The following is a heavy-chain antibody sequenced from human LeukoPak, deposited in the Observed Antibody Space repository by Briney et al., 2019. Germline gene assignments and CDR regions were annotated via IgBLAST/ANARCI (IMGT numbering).Heavy chain of an antibody. CDR2: INPSGGST. D-gene: IGHD4-17*01. CDR3: ARESIRDSIYGDYVGIDY. Sequence: ASVKVSCKASGYTFTSYYVHWVRQAPGQGLEWMGIINPSGGSTSYAQKFQGRVTMTRDTSTSTVYMELSSLRPEDTAVYYCARESIRDSIYGDYVGIDYWGQGTLVTVSS. J-gene: IGHJ4*02. CDR1: GYTFTSYY. V-gene: IGHV1-46*01.